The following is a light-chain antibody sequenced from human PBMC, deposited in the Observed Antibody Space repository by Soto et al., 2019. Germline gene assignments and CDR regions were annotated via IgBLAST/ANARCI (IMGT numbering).Light chain of an antibody. CDR2: DVS. CDR3: SSYAGTSSFVL. V-gene: IGLV2-11*01. CDR1: SGDVGYYNY. Sequence: QSVLTQPRSVSGSPGQSVTISCTGTSGDVGYYNYVSWYQQLPGKAPKLMIFDVSKRPSGVPDRFSGSKSGSTASLTIAGLRAEDEAHYFCSSYAGTSSFVLFGGGTKLTVL. J-gene: IGLJ2*01.